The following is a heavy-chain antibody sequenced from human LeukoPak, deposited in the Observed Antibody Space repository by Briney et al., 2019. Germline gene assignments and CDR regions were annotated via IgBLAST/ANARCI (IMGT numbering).Heavy chain of an antibody. Sequence: SETLSLTCTVSGGSISSYYWSWVRQPPGKGLEWIGYIYYSGSTNYNPSLKSRVTISVDTSKNQFSLKLSSVTAADTAVYYCARDKDTAMGTGFDYWGQGTLVTVSS. CDR2: IYYSGST. V-gene: IGHV4-59*01. CDR3: ARDKDTAMGTGFDY. D-gene: IGHD5-18*01. J-gene: IGHJ4*02. CDR1: GGSISSYY.